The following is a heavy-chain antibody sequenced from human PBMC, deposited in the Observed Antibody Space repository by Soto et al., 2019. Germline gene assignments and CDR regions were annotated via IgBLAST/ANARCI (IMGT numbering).Heavy chain of an antibody. J-gene: IGHJ5*01. CDR2: IYKSTTT. CDR3: ARGRYCLTGRCFPNWFDS. CDR1: GDSISTVDYF. V-gene: IGHV4-30-4*01. Sequence: SETLSLTCSVSGDSISTVDYFWAWIRRPPGQALEYIGYIYKSTTTYYNPSFEGRVAISLDTSKSQFSLTVTSVTAADTAVYFCARGRYCLTGRCFPNWFDSWGQGTLVTVSS. D-gene: IGHD2-15*01.